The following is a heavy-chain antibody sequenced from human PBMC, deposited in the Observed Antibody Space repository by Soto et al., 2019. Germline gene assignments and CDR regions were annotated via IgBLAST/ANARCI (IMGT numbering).Heavy chain of an antibody. D-gene: IGHD2-2*01. J-gene: IGHJ4*02. V-gene: IGHV4-39*01. Sequence: SETLSLTCTVSGGSISSSSYYWGWIRQPPGKGLECIGSIYYSGSTYYNPSLKSRVTISVDTSKNQFSLKLSSVTAADTAVYYCARQTVIVVVPADPYYFDYWGQGTLVTVSS. CDR3: ARQTVIVVVPADPYYFDY. CDR1: GGSISSSSYY. CDR2: IYYSGST.